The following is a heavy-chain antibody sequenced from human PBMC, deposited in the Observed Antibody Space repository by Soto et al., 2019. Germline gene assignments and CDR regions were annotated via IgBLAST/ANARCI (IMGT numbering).Heavy chain of an antibody. V-gene: IGHV3-33*01. CDR1: GFTFSSYG. CDR3: AREGGITDIRRNYYYYGMDV. D-gene: IGHD1-20*01. J-gene: IGHJ6*02. CDR2: IWYDGSNK. Sequence: GGSLRLSCAASGFTFSSYGMHWVRQAPGKGLEWVAVIWYDGSNKYYADSVKGRFTISRDNSKNTLYLQMNSLRAEDTAVYYCAREGGITDIRRNYYYYGMDVWGQGTTVTVS.